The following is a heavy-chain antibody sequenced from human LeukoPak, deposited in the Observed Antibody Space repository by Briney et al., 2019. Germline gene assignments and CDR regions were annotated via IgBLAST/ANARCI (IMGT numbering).Heavy chain of an antibody. D-gene: IGHD2-15*01. CDR1: GGSFSGYY. CDR2: INHSGST. CDR3: ASDQVVVAATRHQKQPLDAFDI. V-gene: IGHV4-34*01. J-gene: IGHJ3*02. Sequence: SSETLSLTCAVYGGSFSGYYWSWIRQPPGKGLEWIGEINHSGSTNYNPSLKSRVTISVDTSKNQFSLKLSSVTAADTAVYYCASDQVVVAATRHQKQPLDAFDIWGQGTMVTVSS.